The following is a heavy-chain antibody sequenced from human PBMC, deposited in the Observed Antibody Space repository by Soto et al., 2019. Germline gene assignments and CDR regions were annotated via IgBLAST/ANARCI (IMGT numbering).Heavy chain of an antibody. Sequence: QVQLVESGGGVVQPGRSLRLSCAASGFTFISYGMHWVRQAPGKGLQWVAFISYDGSDRYYEDSVKGRFTISRGNSKNTLYLQINSLKTEDTAVYYCARATTYYYAIDVWGQGTTVTVSS. CDR3: ARATTYYYAIDV. V-gene: IGHV3-33*05. J-gene: IGHJ6*02. CDR2: ISYDGSDR. CDR1: GFTFISYG. D-gene: IGHD1-1*01.